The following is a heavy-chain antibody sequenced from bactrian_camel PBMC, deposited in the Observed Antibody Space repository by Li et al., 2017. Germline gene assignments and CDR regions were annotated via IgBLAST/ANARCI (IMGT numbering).Heavy chain of an antibody. Sequence: EVQLVESGGGSVQAGGSLRLSCSASGYTHDRYCMAWIRQAPGKEREEVATYDSDGSRTYADSVKGRFTISRNHARNTLSLQMNNLKPENTAMYYCAVDAGSCDPRFMEYWGKGTQVTVS. D-gene: IGHD1*01. V-gene: IGHV3S32*01. CDR1: GYTHDRYC. CDR2: YDSDGSRT. J-gene: IGHJ7*01.